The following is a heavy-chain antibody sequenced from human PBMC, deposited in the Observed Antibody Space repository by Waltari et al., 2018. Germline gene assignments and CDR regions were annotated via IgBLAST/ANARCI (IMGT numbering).Heavy chain of an antibody. Sequence: QVQLQESGPGLVKPSETLSLTCTVSGGSISSYYWSWIRQPPGKGLEWIGYIYSSGSTNCNPSLKSRVIISVDTSKNQFSLKVRSMTAADTAVYYCARDRGYQDYWGQGTLVTVSS. D-gene: IGHD3-10*01. CDR3: ARDRGYQDY. CDR2: IYSSGST. V-gene: IGHV4-59*01. CDR1: GGSISSYY. J-gene: IGHJ4*02.